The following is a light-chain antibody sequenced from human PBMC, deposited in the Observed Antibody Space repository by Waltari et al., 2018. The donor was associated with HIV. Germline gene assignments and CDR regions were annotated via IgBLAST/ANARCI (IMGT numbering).Light chain of an antibody. J-gene: IGKJ3*01. CDR1: ESVRSN. CDR2: GIS. V-gene: IGKV3-15*01. CDR3: QQYNKWPLT. Sequence: EILMTQSPATLSVSPGERATLSCGASESVRSNLGWYQQKPGQSPRLLIYGISSRATGDPDMFGGSGSGTELTLTISSLQSGDFAVYYCQQYNKWPLTFGPGTKVDFK.